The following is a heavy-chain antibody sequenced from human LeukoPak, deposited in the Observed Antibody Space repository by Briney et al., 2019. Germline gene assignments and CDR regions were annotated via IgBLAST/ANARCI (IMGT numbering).Heavy chain of an antibody. V-gene: IGHV3-21*01. D-gene: IGHD1-1*01. J-gene: IGHJ4*02. CDR2: ISSSSSYI. Sequence: PGGSLRLSCAASGFTFSSYSMNCVRQAPGKGLEWVSSISSSSSYIYYADSVKGRFTISRDNAKNSLYLQMNSLRAEDTAVYYCARGTTGTSKNFDYWGQGTLVTVSS. CDR3: ARGTTGTSKNFDY. CDR1: GFTFSSYS.